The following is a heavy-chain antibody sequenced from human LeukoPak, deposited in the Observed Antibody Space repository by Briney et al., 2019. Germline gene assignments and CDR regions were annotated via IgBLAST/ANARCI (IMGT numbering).Heavy chain of an antibody. D-gene: IGHD2-15*01. CDR2: IYSDGRT. CDR3: TSLTVVTEFDYCDY. J-gene: IGHJ4*02. Sequence: GRSLRLSCAASGFTVSTKYMTWIRQAPGKGLEWISVIYSDGRTFYADSVKGRFTISRDNSKNTMYLQMNFLRGDDTAVYYCTSLTVVTEFDYCDYWGQGTLVTVSS. V-gene: IGHV3-53*01. CDR1: GFTVSTKY.